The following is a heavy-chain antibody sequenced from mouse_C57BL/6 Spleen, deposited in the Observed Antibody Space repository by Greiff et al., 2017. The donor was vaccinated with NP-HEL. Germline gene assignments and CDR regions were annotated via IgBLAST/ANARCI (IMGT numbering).Heavy chain of an antibody. V-gene: IGHV14-2*01. Sequence: VQLKQSGAELVKPGASVKLSCTASGFNIKDYYMHWVKQRTEQGLEWIGRIDPEDGETTSAPKFQGKATITADPSSNTAYLQLSSLTSEDTAVYYCARHMGGYWYFDVWGTGTTVTVSS. D-gene: IGHD1-1*02. J-gene: IGHJ1*03. CDR2: IDPEDGET. CDR1: GFNIKDYY. CDR3: ARHMGGYWYFDV.